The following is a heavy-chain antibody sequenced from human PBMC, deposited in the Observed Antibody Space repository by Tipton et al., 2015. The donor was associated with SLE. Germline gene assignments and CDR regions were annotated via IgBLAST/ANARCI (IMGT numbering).Heavy chain of an antibody. V-gene: IGHV3-49*04. CDR3: SRDLDGYNTIIPVPY. D-gene: IGHD5-24*01. Sequence: RSLRLSCTASGLTFDGYTLSWVRQAPGKGLEWVGVIRSKDYGGTTEYAASVKGRFTISRDDSKSDAYLQMNSLDTGDTAVYYCSRDLDGYNTIIPVPYWGQGALVSVSS. J-gene: IGHJ4*02. CDR1: GLTFDGYT. CDR2: IRSKDYGGTT.